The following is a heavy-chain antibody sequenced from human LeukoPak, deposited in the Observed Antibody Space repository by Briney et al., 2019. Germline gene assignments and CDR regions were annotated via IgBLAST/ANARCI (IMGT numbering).Heavy chain of an antibody. CDR3: ASAPSSTFYYTLGC. J-gene: IGHJ4*02. CDR1: GFTFSSYW. V-gene: IGHV3-74*01. Sequence: GGSLRLSCAASGFTFSSYWMHWVRQAPGKGLVWVSRINSDGSSTTYADSVKGRFTISRDNAKNTLYLQMNSLRAEDTAVYYCASAPSSTFYYTLGCWGQGTLVTVSS. CDR2: INSDGSST. D-gene: IGHD3-22*01.